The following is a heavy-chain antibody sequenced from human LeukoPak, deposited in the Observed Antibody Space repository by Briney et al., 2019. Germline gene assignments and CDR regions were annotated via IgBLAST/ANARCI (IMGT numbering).Heavy chain of an antibody. V-gene: IGHV4-4*07. CDR1: GGSISSYH. Sequence: SETLSLTCTVSGGSISSYHWSWIRQPAGKGLEWIGRIYTSGNTNYNPSLESRVTMSVDTSKNQFSLKLSSVTAADTAVYYCARHRRVVPAAIIDYWGQGTLVTVSS. CDR2: IYTSGNT. CDR3: ARHRRVVPAAIIDY. J-gene: IGHJ4*02. D-gene: IGHD2-2*02.